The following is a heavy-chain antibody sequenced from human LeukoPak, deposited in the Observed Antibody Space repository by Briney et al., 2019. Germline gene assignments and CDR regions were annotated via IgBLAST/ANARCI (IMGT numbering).Heavy chain of an antibody. D-gene: IGHD6-6*01. V-gene: IGHV4-39*07. J-gene: IGHJ4*02. CDR2: IYYSGST. Sequence: PSETLSLTCTVSGGSISSSSYYWGWIRQPPGKGLEWIGSIYYSGSTYYNPSLKSRVTISVDTSKNQFSLKLSPVTAADTAVYYCARDQNSSSGKDYWGQGTLVTVSS. CDR3: ARDQNSSSGKDY. CDR1: GGSISSSSYY.